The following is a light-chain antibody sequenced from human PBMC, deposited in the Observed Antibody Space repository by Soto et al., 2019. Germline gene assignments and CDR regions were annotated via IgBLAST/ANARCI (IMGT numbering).Light chain of an antibody. CDR3: CSYAGSYTML. CDR1: SSDVGGYNY. CDR2: DVN. V-gene: IGLV2-11*01. Sequence: QSVLTKPRSVSGSPGQSVTISCTGTSSDVGGYNYVSWYQQHPGKAPKFIIYDVNKRPSGVPDRFSGSKSGTTASLTISGLQADDEADYYCCSYAGSYTMLFGGGTKVTVL. J-gene: IGLJ2*01.